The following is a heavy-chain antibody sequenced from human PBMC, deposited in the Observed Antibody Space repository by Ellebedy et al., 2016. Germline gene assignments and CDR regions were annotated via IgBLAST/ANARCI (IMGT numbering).Heavy chain of an antibody. J-gene: IGHJ4*02. CDR1: GLTFSSSA. CDR3: ATSDALGNYFDY. Sequence: GGSLRLXXVASGLTFSSSAMNWVRQAPGKGLEWVSSMTTSLIYYADSMKGRFTISRDNAKNSLYLQMNSLRPEDTAVYYCATSDALGNYFDYWGQGTLVTVSS. V-gene: IGHV3-21*01. D-gene: IGHD7-27*01. CDR2: MTTSLI.